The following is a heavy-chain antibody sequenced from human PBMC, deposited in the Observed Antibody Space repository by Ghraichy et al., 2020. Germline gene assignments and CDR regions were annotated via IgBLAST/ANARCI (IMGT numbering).Heavy chain of an antibody. V-gene: IGHV4-39*01. CDR2: IYYSGST. Sequence: SETLSLTCTVSGGSISSSSYYWGWIRQPPGKGLEWIGSIYYSGSTYYNPSLKSRVTISVDTSKNQFSLKLSSVTAADTAVYYCASLLHYYDSSGNIYWYFDLWGRGTLVTVSS. CDR1: GGSISSSSYY. J-gene: IGHJ2*01. CDR3: ASLLHYYDSSGNIYWYFDL. D-gene: IGHD3-22*01.